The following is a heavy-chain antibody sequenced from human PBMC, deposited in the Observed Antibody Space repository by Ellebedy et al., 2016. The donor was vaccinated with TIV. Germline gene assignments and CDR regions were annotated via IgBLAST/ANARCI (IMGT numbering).Heavy chain of an antibody. J-gene: IGHJ6*04. CDR1: GYTFTGYY. V-gene: IGHV1-2*02. CDR2: INPNSGGT. Sequence: ASVKVSXKASGYTFTGYYMHWVRQAPGQGLEWMGWINPNSGGTNYAQKFQGRVTMTRDTSISTAYMELSRLRSDDTAVYYCARDYYYDSSGTDVWGKGTTVTVSS. D-gene: IGHD3-22*01. CDR3: ARDYYYDSSGTDV.